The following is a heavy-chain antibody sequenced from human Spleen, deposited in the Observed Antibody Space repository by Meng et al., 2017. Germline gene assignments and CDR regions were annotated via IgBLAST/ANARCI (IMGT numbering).Heavy chain of an antibody. CDR2: ISWNSGSI. CDR1: GFTFDDYA. Sequence: GGSLRLSCAASGFTFDDYAMHWVRQAPGKGLEWVSGISWNSGSIGYADSVKGRFTISRDNAKNSLYLQMNSLRTEDMALYYCAREPTTVTTYPYYYYGMDVWGQGTTVTVSS. V-gene: IGHV3-9*03. CDR3: AREPTTVTTYPYYYYGMDV. D-gene: IGHD4-17*01. J-gene: IGHJ6*02.